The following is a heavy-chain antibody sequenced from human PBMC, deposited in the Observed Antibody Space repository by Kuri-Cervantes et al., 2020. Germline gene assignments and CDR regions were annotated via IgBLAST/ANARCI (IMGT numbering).Heavy chain of an antibody. CDR2: ISWNSGSI. Sequence: SLKISCAASGFTFSSYAMHWVRQAPGKGLEWVSGISWNSGSIGYADSVKGRFTISRDNAKNSLYLQMNSLRAEDTALYYCAKGTGFVVVTAMDYWGQGTLVTVSS. J-gene: IGHJ4*02. D-gene: IGHD2-21*02. CDR3: AKGTGFVVVTAMDY. V-gene: IGHV3-9*01. CDR1: GFTFSSYA.